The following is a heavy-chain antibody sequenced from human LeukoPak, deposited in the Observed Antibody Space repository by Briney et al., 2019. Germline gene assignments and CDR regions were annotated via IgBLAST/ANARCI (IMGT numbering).Heavy chain of an antibody. CDR2: INHSGST. V-gene: IGHV4-34*01. CDR3: ARRAQGLDF. CDR1: GGSFSFYY. J-gene: IGHJ4*02. Sequence: PSETLSLTCSVNGGSFSFYYWTWIRQPPGKDLEWIGEINHSGSTNSNPSLKSLVIISVDTSKSQFSLKLSAVTAADTAVYYCARRAQGLDFWDQGALVTVSS.